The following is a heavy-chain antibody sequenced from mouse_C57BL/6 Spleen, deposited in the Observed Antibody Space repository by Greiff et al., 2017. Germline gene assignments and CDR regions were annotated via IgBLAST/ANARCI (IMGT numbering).Heavy chain of an antibody. CDR1: GYTFTDYY. Sequence: VKLVESGAELVRPGASVKLSCKASGYTFTDYYINWVKQRPGQGLEWIARIYPGSGNTYYNEKFKGKATLTAEKSSSTAYMQLSSLTSEDSAVYFCARSTEGIAYWGQGTLVTVSA. CDR2: IYPGSGNT. J-gene: IGHJ3*01. CDR3: ARSTEGIAY. V-gene: IGHV1-76*01.